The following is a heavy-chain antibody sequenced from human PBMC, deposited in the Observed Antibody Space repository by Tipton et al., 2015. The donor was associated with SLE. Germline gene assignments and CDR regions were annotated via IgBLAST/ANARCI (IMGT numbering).Heavy chain of an antibody. CDR3: ASRDSSSWSIPPRAEYFQH. J-gene: IGHJ1*01. V-gene: IGHV4-38-2*02. Sequence: TLSLTCTVSGYSISSGYYWGWIRQPPGKGLEWIGSTYHSGSTYYNPSLKSRVTISVDTSKNQFSLKLSSVTAADTAVYYCASRDSSSWSIPPRAEYFQHWGQGTLVTVSS. CDR1: GYSISSGYY. CDR2: TYHSGST. D-gene: IGHD6-13*01.